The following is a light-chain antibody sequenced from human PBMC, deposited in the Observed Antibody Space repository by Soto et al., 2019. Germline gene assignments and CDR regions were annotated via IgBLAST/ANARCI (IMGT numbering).Light chain of an antibody. CDR1: ASISSW. Sequence: DIQMTQSPSTLSASVGDRVTITCRASASISSWLAWYQQQPGKAPKLLIYKSSILENGVPSRFSGGGSGTEFTLTISSLQPDDFATYYCQQYNSYSWTFGQGTKVDIK. CDR3: QQYNSYSWT. J-gene: IGKJ1*01. V-gene: IGKV1-5*03. CDR2: KSS.